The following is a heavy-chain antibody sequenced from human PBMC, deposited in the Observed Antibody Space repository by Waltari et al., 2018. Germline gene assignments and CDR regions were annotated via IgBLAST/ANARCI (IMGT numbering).Heavy chain of an antibody. V-gene: IGHV1-69-2*01. CDR1: GYRFTDYY. CDR2: VDGEDGAT. CDR3: VTALGDRSSASRPFDV. Sequence: EVQLLQPGTELKKPGGTVKISCQVSGYRFTDYYIHWVQQAPGKGPQWMGPVDGEDGATIHAGRFQGRVTITADTSTATAFMELSSLTSDDTAVDYCVTALGDRSSASRPFDVWGLGTLITVSS. D-gene: IGHD3-10*01. J-gene: IGHJ3*01.